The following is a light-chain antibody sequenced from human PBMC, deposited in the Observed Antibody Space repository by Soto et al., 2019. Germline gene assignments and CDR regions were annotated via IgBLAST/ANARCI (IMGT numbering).Light chain of an antibody. V-gene: IGKV1-5*03. CDR3: QQYNAYPLT. J-gene: IGKJ4*01. CDR1: QSISSW. CDR2: KAS. Sequence: DIQMTQSLSTLSASVGDRVTITCRASQSISSWLAWYQHKPGKAPKLLIYKASSLESGVPSRFSGSGSGTEFTLTIRSLQPDDFATYYCQQYNAYPLTFGGRTKVEI.